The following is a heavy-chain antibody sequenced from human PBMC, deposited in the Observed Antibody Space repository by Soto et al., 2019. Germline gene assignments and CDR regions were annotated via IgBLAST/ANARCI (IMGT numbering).Heavy chain of an antibody. CDR2: IYYSGST. CDR3: ARYRGSGGFLRGGYYYYGMDV. V-gene: IGHV4-59*01. D-gene: IGHD6-19*01. Sequence: SETLSLTCTVSGGSISSYYWSWIRQRPGKGLEWIGYIYYSGSTNYNPSLKSRVTISVDTSKNQFSLKLSSVTAADTAVYYCARYRGSGGFLRGGYYYYGMDVWGQGTTVTVSS. J-gene: IGHJ6*02. CDR1: GGSISSYY.